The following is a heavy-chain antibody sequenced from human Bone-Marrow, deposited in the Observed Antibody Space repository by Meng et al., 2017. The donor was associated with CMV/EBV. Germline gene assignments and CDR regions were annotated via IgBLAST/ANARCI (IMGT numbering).Heavy chain of an antibody. CDR1: GYTFTSYY. Sequence: ASVKVSCKASGYTFTSYYMHWVRQAPGQGLEWMGIINPSGGSTSYAQKFQGRVTMTRDTSTSTVYMELSSLRSEDTAVYYCARDREYYDILTGYYRERGGYYYYGMDVWGQGTTVT. CDR3: ARDREYYDILTGYYRERGGYYYYGMDV. J-gene: IGHJ6*02. D-gene: IGHD3-9*01. V-gene: IGHV1-46*01. CDR2: INPSGGST.